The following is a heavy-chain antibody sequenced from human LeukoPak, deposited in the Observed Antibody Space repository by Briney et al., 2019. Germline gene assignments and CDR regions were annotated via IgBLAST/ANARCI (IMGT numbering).Heavy chain of an antibody. CDR2: ISGSGGST. CDR3: ASDTDYYGSGSWGGLASHGLDY. Sequence: GGSLRLSCAASGFTFSSYGMSWVRQAPGKGLEWVSAISGSGGSTYYADSVKGRFTISRDNSKNTLYLQMNSLRAEDTAVYYCASDTDYYGSGSWGGLASHGLDYWGQGTLVTISS. V-gene: IGHV3-23*01. J-gene: IGHJ4*02. CDR1: GFTFSSYG. D-gene: IGHD3-10*01.